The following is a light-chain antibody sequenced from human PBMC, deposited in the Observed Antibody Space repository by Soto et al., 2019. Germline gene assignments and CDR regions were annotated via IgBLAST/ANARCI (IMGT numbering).Light chain of an antibody. V-gene: IGLV2-14*01. CDR3: SSYSSSSSYV. CDR1: SSDIGYSNY. CDR2: EGS. Sequence: QSALTQPASVSGSPGQSITISCTGTSSDIGYSNYVSWYQQHPAKAPKLMIYEGSKRPSGVSNRFSGSRSGNTASLTISGLQAEDEADYYCSSYSSSSSYVVGTGTKVTVL. J-gene: IGLJ1*01.